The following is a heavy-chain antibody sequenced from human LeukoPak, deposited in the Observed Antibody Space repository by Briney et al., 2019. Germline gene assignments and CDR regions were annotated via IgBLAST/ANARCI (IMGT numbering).Heavy chain of an antibody. D-gene: IGHD1-26*01. CDR3: ARHTRGSVGVPFDY. J-gene: IGHJ4*02. CDR1: GGSISSSSYY. V-gene: IGHV4-39*01. Sequence: SETLSLTCTVSGGSISSSSYYWGRIRQPPGKGLEWIGSIYYSGSTYYNPSLKSRVTISVDTSKNQFSLKLSSVTAADTAVYYCARHTRGSVGVPFDYWGQGTLVTVSS. CDR2: IYYSGST.